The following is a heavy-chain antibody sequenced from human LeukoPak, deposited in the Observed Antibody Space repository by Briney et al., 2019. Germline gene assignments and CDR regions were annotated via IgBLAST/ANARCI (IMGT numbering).Heavy chain of an antibody. V-gene: IGHV4-34*01. Sequence: PSETLSLTCAVYGGSFSGYYWSWIRQPPGKGLEWIGEINHSGSTNYNPSLKSRVTISVDTSKNQFSLKLSSVTAADTAVYYCARGTVVRARRESDPWGQGTLVTVSS. CDR1: GGSFSGYY. D-gene: IGHD3-10*01. CDR2: INHSGST. J-gene: IGHJ5*02. CDR3: ARGTVVRARRESDP.